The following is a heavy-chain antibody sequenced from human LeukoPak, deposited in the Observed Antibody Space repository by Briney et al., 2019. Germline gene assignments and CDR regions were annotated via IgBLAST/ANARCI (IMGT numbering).Heavy chain of an antibody. CDR3: ARLAAAGFSLDY. J-gene: IGHJ4*02. CDR2: IYYSGST. Sequence: SETLSLTCTVSGGSISSYYWSWIRQPPGKGLEWIGYIYYSGSTNYNPSLKSRVTISVDTSKNQFSLKLSSVTAADTAVYYCARLAAAGFSLDYWGQGTLVTVSS. CDR1: GGSISSYY. V-gene: IGHV4-59*01. D-gene: IGHD6-13*01.